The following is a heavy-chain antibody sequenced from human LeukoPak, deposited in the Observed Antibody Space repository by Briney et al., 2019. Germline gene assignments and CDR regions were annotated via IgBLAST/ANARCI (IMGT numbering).Heavy chain of an antibody. Sequence: ASGKVSCKASGYTFTNYGINWVRQAPGQGLEWMGWISGFNGNTNYAQKLQGRVTMTTDTSTSTAYMELRSLRSDDTAVYYCARDSPPTYHSSGWYYMDVWGKGTTVTVSS. CDR2: ISGFNGNT. J-gene: IGHJ6*03. CDR3: ARDSPPTYHSSGWYYMDV. CDR1: GYTFTNYG. D-gene: IGHD6-13*01. V-gene: IGHV1-18*01.